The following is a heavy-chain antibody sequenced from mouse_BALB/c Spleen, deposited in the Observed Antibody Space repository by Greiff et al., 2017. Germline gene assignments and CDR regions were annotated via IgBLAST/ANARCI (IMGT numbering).Heavy chain of an antibody. CDR3: ARSGWYFDV. J-gene: IGHJ1*01. V-gene: IGHV3-8*02. Sequence: EVMLVESGPSLVKPSQTLSLTCSVTGDSITSSYWNWIRKFPGNKLEYMGYISYSGSTYYNPSLKSRISITRDTSKNQYYLQLNSVTTEDTATDYCARSGWYFDVWGAGTTVTVSS. CDR1: GDSITSSY. CDR2: ISYSGST.